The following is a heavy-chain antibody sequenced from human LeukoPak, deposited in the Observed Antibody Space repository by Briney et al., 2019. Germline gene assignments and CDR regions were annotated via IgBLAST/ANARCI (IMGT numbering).Heavy chain of an antibody. CDR2: INPNSGGT. V-gene: IGHV1-2*06. D-gene: IGHD3-3*01. CDR3: ARDNYYDFWSGYSTHANNWFDP. CDR1: GYTFTGYY. Sequence: ASVKVSCKASGYTFTGYYMHWVRLAPGQGLEWMGRINPNSGGTNYAQKFQGRVTMTRDTSISTAYMELSRLRSDDTAVYYCARDNYYDFWSGYSTHANNWFDPWGQGTLVTVSS. J-gene: IGHJ5*02.